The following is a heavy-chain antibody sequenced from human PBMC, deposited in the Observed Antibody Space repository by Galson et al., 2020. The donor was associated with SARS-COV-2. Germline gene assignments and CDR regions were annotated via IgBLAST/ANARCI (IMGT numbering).Heavy chain of an antibody. J-gene: IGHJ5*02. CDR2: ISYDGSNK. V-gene: IGHV3-30*04. D-gene: IGHD3-3*01. Sequence: ERSLRLSCAASGFTFSSYAMHWVRQAPGKGLEWVAVISYDGSNKYYADSVKGRFTISRDNSKNTLYLQMNSLRAEDTAVYYCARAPDGGYYSWFDPWGQGTLVTVSS. CDR1: GFTFSSYA. CDR3: ARAPDGGYYSWFDP.